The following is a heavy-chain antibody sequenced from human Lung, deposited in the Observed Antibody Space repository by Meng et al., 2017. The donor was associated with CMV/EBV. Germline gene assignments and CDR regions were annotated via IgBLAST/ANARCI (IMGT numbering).Heavy chain of an antibody. CDR3: AHYGDYRFGWYFDL. J-gene: IGHJ2*01. Sequence: GFSLNPAGLGVGCVRQPPGKAPEWLALVYWNDDNRYSPSLSNRLTITKDTSKNQAVLTMSNMDPVDTATYYCAHYGDYRFGWYFDLWGRGTLVTVSS. D-gene: IGHD4-17*01. V-gene: IGHV2-5*01. CDR1: GFSLNPAGLG. CDR2: VYWNDDN.